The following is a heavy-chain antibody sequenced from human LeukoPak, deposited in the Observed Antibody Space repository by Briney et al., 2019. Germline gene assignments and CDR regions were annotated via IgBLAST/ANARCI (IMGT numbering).Heavy chain of an antibody. V-gene: IGHV1-69*13. CDR3: ALMSGYSYGFPLDY. Sequence: GASVKVSCKASGGTFSSYAISWVRQASGQGLEWMGGIIPIFGTANYAQKFQGRVTITADESTSTAYMELSSLRSEDTAVYYCALMSGYSYGFPLDYWGQGTLVTVSS. CDR2: IIPIFGTA. D-gene: IGHD5-18*01. CDR1: GGTFSSYA. J-gene: IGHJ4*02.